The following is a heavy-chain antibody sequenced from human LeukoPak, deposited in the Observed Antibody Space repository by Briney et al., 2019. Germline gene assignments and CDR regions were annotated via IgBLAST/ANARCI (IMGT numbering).Heavy chain of an antibody. V-gene: IGHV1-69*04. CDR3: ARVRYYYDSSGYNYYFDY. J-gene: IGHJ4*02. Sequence: ASVKVSCKASGGTFSSYAISWVRQAPGQGLEWMGRIIPILGIANYAQKFQGRVTITADKSTSTAYMELSSLRSEDTAVYYCARVRYYYDSSGYNYYFDYWGQGTLVTVSS. D-gene: IGHD3-22*01. CDR1: GGTFSSYA. CDR2: IIPILGIA.